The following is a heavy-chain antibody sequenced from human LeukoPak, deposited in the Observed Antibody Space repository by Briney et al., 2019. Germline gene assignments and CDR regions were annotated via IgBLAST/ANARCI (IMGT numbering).Heavy chain of an antibody. V-gene: IGHV1-2*02. CDR3: ARDQTYYYDSSGYDGDDY. Sequence: ASVKVSCKASGYTFTGYYMHWVRQAPGQGLEWMGWINPNSGATKPAQRFQGRVTMTRDTSISTAYMELSRLRSDDTAVYYCARDQTYYYDSSGYDGDDYWGQGTLVTVSS. D-gene: IGHD3-22*01. CDR1: GYTFTGYY. J-gene: IGHJ4*02. CDR2: INPNSGAT.